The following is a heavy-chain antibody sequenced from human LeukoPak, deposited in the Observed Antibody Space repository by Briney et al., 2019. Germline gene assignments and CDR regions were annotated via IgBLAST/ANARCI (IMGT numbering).Heavy chain of an antibody. CDR1: GFTFSSYE. CDR2: VSSSGSTI. Sequence: PGGSLRLSCAASGFTFSSYEMNWVRQAPGKGLEWVSYVSSSGSTIYYADSVKGRFTISRDNAKNSLYLQMNSLRAEDTAVYYCASFYYDFWSGNFDYWGQGTLVTVPS. CDR3: ASFYYDFWSGNFDY. J-gene: IGHJ4*02. V-gene: IGHV3-48*03. D-gene: IGHD3-3*01.